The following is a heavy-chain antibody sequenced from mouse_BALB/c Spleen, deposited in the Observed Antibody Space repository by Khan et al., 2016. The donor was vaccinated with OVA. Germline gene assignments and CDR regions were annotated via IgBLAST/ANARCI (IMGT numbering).Heavy chain of an antibody. CDR1: GFTFSSYT. D-gene: IGHD2-1*01. Sequence: EVELVESGGGLVQPGGSLKLSCAASGFTFSSYTMSWVRQTPEKRLEWVAFISHGGGRTYYPDTVKGRFTSSRDNAKTTLYLQMSSLKSEDTALYYCASASTPKNDYGMDYWGQGTSVTVSS. J-gene: IGHJ4*01. V-gene: IGHV5-12-2*01. CDR3: ASASTPKNDYGMDY. CDR2: ISHGGGRT.